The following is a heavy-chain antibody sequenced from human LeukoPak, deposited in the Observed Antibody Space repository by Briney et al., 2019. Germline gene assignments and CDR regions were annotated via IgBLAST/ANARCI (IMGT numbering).Heavy chain of an antibody. D-gene: IGHD1-26*01. Sequence: NPSETLSLTCTVSGGSISSSSYYWAWIRQPPGKGLEWIVSIYYSGNTYYKSSLKSRVTISLDTSKNQFSLKLISVTAADTAVYYCARRLVGATTGWFDPWGQGTLVTVSS. J-gene: IGHJ5*02. CDR2: IYYSGNT. CDR1: GGSISSSSYY. CDR3: ARRLVGATTGWFDP. V-gene: IGHV4-39*07.